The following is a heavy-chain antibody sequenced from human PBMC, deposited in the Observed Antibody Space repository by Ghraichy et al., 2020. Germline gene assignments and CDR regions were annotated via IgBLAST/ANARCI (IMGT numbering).Heavy chain of an antibody. CDR2: IKQDGSEK. V-gene: IGHV3-7*03. J-gene: IGHJ6*02. CDR1: GFTFSSYW. D-gene: IGHD2-2*01. CDR3: ARDRCSSTSCYADYYYYGMDV. Sequence: GGSLRLSCAASGFTFSSYWMSWVRQAPGKGLEWVANIKQDGSEKYYVDSVKGRFTISRDNAKNSLYLQMNSLRAEDTAVYYCARDRCSSTSCYADYYYYGMDVWGQGTTVTVSS.